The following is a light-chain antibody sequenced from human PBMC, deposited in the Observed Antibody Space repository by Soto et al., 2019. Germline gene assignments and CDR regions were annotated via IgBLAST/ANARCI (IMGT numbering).Light chain of an antibody. CDR3: QQYNSYSRT. V-gene: IGKV1-5*03. J-gene: IGKJ1*01. Sequence: DIQMTQSPSTLSASVGDRVTITCRASQSISSWLAWYQQKPGKAPKLLIYKASSLESGVPSRFSGSGSGTEIPLTNSSLQPDDFATYYCQQYNSYSRTFGQGTKVEIK. CDR2: KAS. CDR1: QSISSW.